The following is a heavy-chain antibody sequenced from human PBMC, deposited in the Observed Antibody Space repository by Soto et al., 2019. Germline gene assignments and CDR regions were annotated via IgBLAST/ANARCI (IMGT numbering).Heavy chain of an antibody. CDR1: GGSISSGDYY. V-gene: IGHV4-30-4*01. Sequence: QVQLQESGPGLVKPSQTLSLTCSVSGGSISSGDYYWSWIRQPPGKGLEWIGYIYYSGSTYYNPSLKSRVTISVDTSKNQFSLKLSSVTAADTAVYYCAREWATVVTPIDYWGQGTLVTVSS. J-gene: IGHJ4*02. D-gene: IGHD4-17*01. CDR2: IYYSGST. CDR3: AREWATVVTPIDY.